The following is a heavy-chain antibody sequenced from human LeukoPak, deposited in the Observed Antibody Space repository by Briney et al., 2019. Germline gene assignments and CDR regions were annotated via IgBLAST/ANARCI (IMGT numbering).Heavy chain of an antibody. J-gene: IGHJ5*02. D-gene: IGHD3-10*01. CDR1: GYTFTSYD. CDR2: MNPNSGNT. Sequence: GASVKVSCKASGYTFTSYDINWVRQTTGQGLEWMGWMNPNSGNTGYAQKFQGRVTMTRNTSISTAYMELSSLRSEDTAVYYCARGLRYYGSGSYYPWGQGTLVTVSS. CDR3: ARGLRYYGSGSYYP. V-gene: IGHV1-8*01.